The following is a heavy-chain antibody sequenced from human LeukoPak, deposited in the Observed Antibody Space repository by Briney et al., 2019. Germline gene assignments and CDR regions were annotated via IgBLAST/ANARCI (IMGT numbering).Heavy chain of an antibody. D-gene: IGHD3-10*01. CDR1: GFTFSSYG. CDR3: AKDPLWFGELLSPYYFDY. J-gene: IGHJ4*02. Sequence: GGSLRLSCAASGFTFSSYGMHWVRQAPGKGLEWVAFIRYDGSNKYYADSVKGRFTISRDNSKNTLYLQMNSLRAEDTAVYYCAKDPLWFGELLSPYYFDYRGQGTLVTVSS. CDR2: IRYDGSNK. V-gene: IGHV3-30*02.